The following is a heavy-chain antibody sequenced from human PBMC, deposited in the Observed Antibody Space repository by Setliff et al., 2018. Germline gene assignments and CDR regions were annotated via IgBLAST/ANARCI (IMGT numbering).Heavy chain of an antibody. CDR1: GASISSSNW. J-gene: IGHJ6*03. CDR3: TSAKLERRTGHHYYMDV. Sequence: ETLSLTCAVSGASISSSNWWSWVRQPPGKGLEWVGRIRSRNDGGTTDYAAPVKGRFTFSRDDSKNTLYLQMNNLKTEDTATYYCTSAKLERRTGHHYYMDVWGKGTTVTVSS. V-gene: IGHV3-15*01. D-gene: IGHD1-1*01. CDR2: IRSRNDGGTT.